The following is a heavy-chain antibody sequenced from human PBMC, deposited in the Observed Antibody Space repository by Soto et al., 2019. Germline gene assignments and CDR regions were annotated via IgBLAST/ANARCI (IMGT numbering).Heavy chain of an antibody. J-gene: IGHJ4*02. CDR2: IIPIFGTA. D-gene: IGHD1-26*01. CDR1: GGTFSSYA. CDR3: ADREMRGYYFDY. V-gene: IGHV1-69*01. Sequence: QVQLVQSGAEVKKPGSSVKVSCKASGGTFSSYAISWVRQAPGQGLEWMGGIIPIFGTANYAQKLQGRVTIPADESTSTAYMELSSLRSEDPAVYYCADREMRGYYFDYWGQGTLVTVSS.